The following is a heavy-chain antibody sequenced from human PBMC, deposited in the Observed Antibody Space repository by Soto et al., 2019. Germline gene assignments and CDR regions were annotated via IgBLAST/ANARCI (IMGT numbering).Heavy chain of an antibody. J-gene: IGHJ4*02. CDR1: GYTFTSYA. CDR3: XXXXAAGLNDY. D-gene: IGHD6-13*01. V-gene: IGHV1-18*01. Sequence: QVQLVQSGAEVKKPGASVKVSCKASGYTFTSYAISWVRQAPGQGLEWMGWISAYNGNTNYAQKLQGRVTMTTDTXXXXXXXXXXXXXXXDTXVYXXXXXXAAGLNDYWGQGTLVTVSS. CDR2: ISAYNGNT.